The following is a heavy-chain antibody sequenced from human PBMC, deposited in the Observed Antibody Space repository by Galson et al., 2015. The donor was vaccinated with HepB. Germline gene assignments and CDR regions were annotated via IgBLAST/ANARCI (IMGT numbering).Heavy chain of an antibody. CDR1: GYTFTSYA. J-gene: IGHJ5*02. CDR3: ARDKDHSGYENNWFDP. V-gene: IGHV7-4-1*02. D-gene: IGHD5-12*01. Sequence: SVKVSCKASGYTFTSYAMNWVRQAPGQGLEWMGWINTNTGSPTYAQGFTGRFVFSLDTSVSTAYLQISSLKAEDTAVYYCARDKDHSGYENNWFDPWGQGTLVTVSS. CDR2: INTNTGSP.